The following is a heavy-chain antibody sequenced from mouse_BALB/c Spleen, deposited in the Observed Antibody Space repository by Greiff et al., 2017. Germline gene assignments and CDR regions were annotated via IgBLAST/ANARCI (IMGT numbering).Heavy chain of an antibody. J-gene: IGHJ4*01. Sequence: VQRVESGPGLVAPSQSLSITCTVSGFSLTGYGVNWVRQPPGKGLEWLGMIWGDGSTDYNSALKSRLSISKDNSKSQVFLKMNSLQTDDTARYYCARCYDGYLYYYAMDYWGQGTSVTVSS. CDR1: GFSLTGYG. CDR3: ARCYDGYLYYYAMDY. D-gene: IGHD2-3*01. V-gene: IGHV2-6-7*01. CDR2: IWGDGST.